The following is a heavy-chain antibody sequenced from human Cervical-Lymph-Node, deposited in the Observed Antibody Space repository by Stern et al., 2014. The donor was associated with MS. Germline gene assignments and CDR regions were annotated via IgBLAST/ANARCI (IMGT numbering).Heavy chain of an antibody. CDR3: ARDLPSAGYGMDV. CDR2: IIPMFGIA. Sequence: QGQLVQSGAEVKKPGSSVKVSCKASGDIFSTYSITWVRQAPGQGLEWMGRIIPMFGIANYAQKFQGRLTITADTSTSTAYMELSSLRSEDTAVFYCARDLPSAGYGMDVWGQGTTVTVSS. J-gene: IGHJ6*02. CDR1: GDIFSTYS. D-gene: IGHD3-10*01. V-gene: IGHV1-69*04.